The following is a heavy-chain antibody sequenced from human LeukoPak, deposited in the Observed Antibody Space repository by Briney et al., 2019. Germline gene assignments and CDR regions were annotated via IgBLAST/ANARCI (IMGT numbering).Heavy chain of an antibody. CDR3: ARVVVVPAATGRYYFDY. D-gene: IGHD2-2*01. J-gene: IGHJ4*02. CDR2: IIPIFGTA. CDR1: GFTFSSYA. V-gene: IGHV1-69*05. Sequence: GGSLRLSCAASGFTFSSYAISWVRQAPGQGLEWMGGIIPIFGTANYAQKFQGRVTITTDESTSTAYMELSSLRSEDTAVYYCARVVVVPAATGRYYFDYWGQGTLVTVSS.